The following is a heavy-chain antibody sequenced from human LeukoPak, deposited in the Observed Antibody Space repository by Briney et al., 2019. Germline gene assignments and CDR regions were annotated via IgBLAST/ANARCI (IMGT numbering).Heavy chain of an antibody. D-gene: IGHD5-18*01. CDR2: INHSGST. CDR1: GGSISSGSYY. J-gene: IGHJ4*02. V-gene: IGHV4-39*07. Sequence: SETLSLTCTVSGGSISSGSYYWSWIRQPPGKGLEWIGEINHSGSTNYNPSLKSRVTISVDTSKNQFSLKLSSVTAADTAVYYCATSRGYSYGSYFDYWGQGTLVTVSS. CDR3: ATSRGYSYGSYFDY.